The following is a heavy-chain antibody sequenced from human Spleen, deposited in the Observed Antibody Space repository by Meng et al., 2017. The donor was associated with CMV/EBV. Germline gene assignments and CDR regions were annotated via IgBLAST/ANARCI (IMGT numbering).Heavy chain of an antibody. CDR3: AKQEGVYGSFDY. V-gene: IGHV5-51*01. Sequence: GSSHHFARDWLACVRQMPGGGPGWMGMICPGDSDTRYSPSFPGQVTVSADRSISTAYLQWSSLKASDTAMYYCAKQEGVYGSFDYWGQGTLVTVSS. CDR2: ICPGDSDT. D-gene: IGHD3-10*01. CDR1: SHHFARDW. J-gene: IGHJ4*02.